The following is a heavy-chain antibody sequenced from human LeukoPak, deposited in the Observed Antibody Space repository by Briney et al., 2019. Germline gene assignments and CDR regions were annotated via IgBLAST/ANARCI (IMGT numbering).Heavy chain of an antibody. Sequence: SSETLSLTCTVSGGSISSSSYYWGWIRQPPGKGLEWIGSIYYSGSTYYNPSLKSRVTISVDTSKNQFSLKLSSVTAADTAVYYCARLLLWLGESWYFDLWGRGTLVTVSS. CDR3: ARLLLWLGESWYFDL. V-gene: IGHV4-39*01. CDR1: GGSISSSSYY. D-gene: IGHD3-10*01. CDR2: IYYSGST. J-gene: IGHJ2*01.